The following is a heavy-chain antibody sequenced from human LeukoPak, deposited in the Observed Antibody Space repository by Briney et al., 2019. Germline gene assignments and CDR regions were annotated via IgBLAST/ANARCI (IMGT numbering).Heavy chain of an antibody. D-gene: IGHD1-1*01. CDR3: AKGRPSLGY. CDR2: IYPRDGST. J-gene: IGHJ4*02. CDR1: GYTFTSNY. Sequence: ASVKVSCKASGYTFTSNYIHWVRQAPGQGLEWMGMIYPRDGSTSYAQKFQGRVTVTRDTSTSTVHMELSGLRAEDTAVYYCAKGRPSLGYWGQGTLVTVSS. V-gene: IGHV1-46*01.